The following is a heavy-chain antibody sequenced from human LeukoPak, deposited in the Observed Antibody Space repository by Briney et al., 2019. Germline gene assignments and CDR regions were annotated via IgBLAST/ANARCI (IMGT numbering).Heavy chain of an antibody. CDR2: ISSSSSYT. CDR3: ARDLIDCGCDCTDD. J-gene: IGHJ4*02. D-gene: IGHD2-21*02. Sequence: GGSLRLSCAASGFTFSDYYMSWIRQAPGKGLEWVSYISSSSSYTNYAHSVKGRFTISRDNANNSLYLQMYSLRSEDTAVYYWARDLIDCGCDCTDDWGQGTLVTVSS. CDR1: GFTFSDYY. V-gene: IGHV3-11*05.